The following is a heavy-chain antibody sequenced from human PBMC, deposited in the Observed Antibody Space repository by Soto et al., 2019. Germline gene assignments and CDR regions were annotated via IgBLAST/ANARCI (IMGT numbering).Heavy chain of an antibody. CDR2: INHSGST. Sequence: SETLSLTCAVYGGSFSGYYWSWIRRPPGKGLEWIGEINHSGSTNYNPSLKSRVTISVDTSKNQFSLKLSSVTAADTAVYYCARTHSGSYYNPLFDYWGQGTLVTVSS. V-gene: IGHV4-34*01. CDR1: GGSFSGYY. CDR3: ARTHSGSYYNPLFDY. D-gene: IGHD3-10*01. J-gene: IGHJ4*02.